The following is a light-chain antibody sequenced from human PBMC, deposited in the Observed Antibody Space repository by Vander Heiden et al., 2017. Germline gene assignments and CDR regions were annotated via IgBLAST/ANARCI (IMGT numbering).Light chain of an antibody. Sequence: QSALTQPASVSGSTGKSITISCTGTSSDVGAYSHVAWYQQQPGKGAKLMIYDVSNRPSVVSNRFSGSKSGNTASLTISGLQAEDEADYYCNSYTTSSTLVFGTGTKVTVL. CDR3: NSYTTSSTLV. CDR1: SSDVGAYSH. CDR2: DVS. V-gene: IGLV2-14*03. J-gene: IGLJ1*01.